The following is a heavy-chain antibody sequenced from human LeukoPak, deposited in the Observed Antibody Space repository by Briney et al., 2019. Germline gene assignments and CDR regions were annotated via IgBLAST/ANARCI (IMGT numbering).Heavy chain of an antibody. CDR3: ARDLGSGSSFDY. CDR1: GFTFSSYS. D-gene: IGHD3-10*01. V-gene: IGHV3-21*01. CDR2: ISSSSSYI. J-gene: IGHJ4*02. Sequence: GGSLRLSCAASGFTFSSYSMNWFRQAPGKGLEWVSSISSSSSYIYYADSVKGRFTISRDNAKNSLYLQMNSLRAEDTAVYYCARDLGSGSSFDYWGQGTLVTVSS.